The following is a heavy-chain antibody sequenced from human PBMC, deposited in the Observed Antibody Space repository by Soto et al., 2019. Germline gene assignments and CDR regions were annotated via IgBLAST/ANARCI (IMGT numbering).Heavy chain of an antibody. CDR2: VSHSGNT. CDR1: GGSISTYY. V-gene: IGHV4-59*01. Sequence: SETLSLTCTVSGGSISTYYWSWVRQPPGKGLEWIGYVSHSGNTNYNPSLKSRITISVDTSKNQFSLTLISVTAADTAVYFCAGRRTISMNYWGQGTLVTVSS. CDR3: AGRRTISMNY. J-gene: IGHJ4*02. D-gene: IGHD3-22*01.